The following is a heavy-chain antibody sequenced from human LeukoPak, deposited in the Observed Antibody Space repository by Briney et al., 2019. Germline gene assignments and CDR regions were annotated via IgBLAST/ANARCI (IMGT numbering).Heavy chain of an antibody. D-gene: IGHD5/OR15-5a*01. CDR3: AKPTYVYSVYERDAFDI. Sequence: GSLRLSCAASGFTFSSYAMHWVRQAPGKGLEWVAFIRYDGSNKYYADSVKGRFTISRDNSKNTLYLQMNSLRAEDTAVYYWAKPTYVYSVYERDAFDIWGQGTMVTVSS. CDR2: IRYDGSNK. CDR1: GFTFSSYA. V-gene: IGHV3-30*02. J-gene: IGHJ3*02.